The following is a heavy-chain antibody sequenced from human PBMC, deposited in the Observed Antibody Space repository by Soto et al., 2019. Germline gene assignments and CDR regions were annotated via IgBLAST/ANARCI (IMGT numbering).Heavy chain of an antibody. J-gene: IGHJ5*02. CDR3: AKMSSENYYDPVFS. D-gene: IGHD3-22*01. V-gene: IGHV3-11*01. CDR1: GFTFSDYY. CDR2: ISSSGNTI. Sequence: QVQLVESGGGVVKTSGSLRIACAASGFTFSDYYMSWVRQAPGKGLEWVSYISSSGNTIYYADSVKGRFTISRDNAKNSVYLQMNSLRPEDTALYFCAKMSSENYYDPVFSWGQGTLVTVSS.